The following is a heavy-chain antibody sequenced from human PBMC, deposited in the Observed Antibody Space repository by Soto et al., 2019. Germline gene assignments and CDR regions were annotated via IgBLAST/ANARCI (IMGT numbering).Heavy chain of an antibody. CDR3: AKGGYSYATQYGMDV. CDR2: ISYDGSNK. CDR1: GFTFSSYG. J-gene: IGHJ6*02. Sequence: GGSLRLSCAASGFTFSSYGMHWVRQAPGKGLEWVAVISYDGSNKYYADSVKGRFTISRDNSKNTLYLQMNSLRAEDMAVYYCAKGGYSYATQYGMDVWGQGTTVTVS. D-gene: IGHD5-18*01. V-gene: IGHV3-30*18.